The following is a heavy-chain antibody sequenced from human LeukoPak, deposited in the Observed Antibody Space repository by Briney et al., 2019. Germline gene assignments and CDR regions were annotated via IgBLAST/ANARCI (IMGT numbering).Heavy chain of an antibody. V-gene: IGHV3-7*01. Sequence: AGGSLRLSCAASGFTFSSYAMSWVRQAPGKGLEWVANIKQDGSEKYYVDSVKGRFTISRDNAKNSLYLQTNSLRAEDTAVYYCARPMTTVTRSECGFDYWGQGTLVTVSS. D-gene: IGHD4-17*01. CDR3: ARPMTTVTRSECGFDY. J-gene: IGHJ4*02. CDR1: GFTFSSYA. CDR2: IKQDGSEK.